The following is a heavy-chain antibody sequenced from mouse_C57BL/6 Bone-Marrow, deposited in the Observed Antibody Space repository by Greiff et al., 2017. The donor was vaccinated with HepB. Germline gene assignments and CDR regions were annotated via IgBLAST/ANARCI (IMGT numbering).Heavy chain of an antibody. V-gene: IGHV1-55*01. CDR2: IYPGSGST. CDR1: GYTFTSYW. Sequence: QVQLQQPGAELVKPGASVKMSCKASGYTFTSYWITWVKQRPGQGLEWIGDIYPGSGSTNYNEKFKSKATLTVDTSSSTAYMQLCSLTSEDSAVYYCARDSTSTVVAPGFAYWGQGTLVTVSA. D-gene: IGHD1-1*01. CDR3: ARDSTSTVVAPGFAY. J-gene: IGHJ3*01.